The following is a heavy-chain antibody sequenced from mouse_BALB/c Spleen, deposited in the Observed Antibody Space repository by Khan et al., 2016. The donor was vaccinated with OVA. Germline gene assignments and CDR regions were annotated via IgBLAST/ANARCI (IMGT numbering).Heavy chain of an antibody. CDR3: ARPPYFSYVLDN. J-gene: IGHJ4*01. CDR2: INTHTGEP. CDR1: GHTFTKFG. Sequence: LVESGPEVKKPGETVKISCKASGHTFTKFGMNWVKQVPGKGLKWMGWINTHTGEPTYADDFNGRFAFSLETSASTAYLQINNLKNEDTATYFCARPPYFSYVLDNWGQGTSVTVSS. V-gene: IGHV9-3-1*01. D-gene: IGHD2-10*01.